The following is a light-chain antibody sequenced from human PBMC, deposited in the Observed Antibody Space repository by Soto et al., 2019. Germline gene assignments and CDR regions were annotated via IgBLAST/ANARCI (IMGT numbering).Light chain of an antibody. CDR1: QSISKW. CDR3: QQYDDYPWT. J-gene: IGKJ1*01. V-gene: IGKV1-5*01. Sequence: TVXASQSISKWLAWSQQKPGKAPKLLIYAASTLQSGVPLRFSGSGSGTEFTLTISSLQPEDFATYYCQQYDDYPWTFGQGTKVDI. CDR2: AAS.